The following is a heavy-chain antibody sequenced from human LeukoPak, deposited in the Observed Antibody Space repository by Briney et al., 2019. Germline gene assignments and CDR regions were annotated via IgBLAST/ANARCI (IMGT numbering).Heavy chain of an antibody. Sequence: GGSLRLSCAASGFTFSSYGMSWVRQAPGKGLVWVSRINNDGSTTSYADSVKGRFTFSRDNAKNTLYLQMNSLRAEDTAVYYCAREFYDILTGAFDIWGQGTMVTVSS. CDR3: AREFYDILTGAFDI. V-gene: IGHV3-74*01. J-gene: IGHJ3*02. CDR1: GFTFSSYG. CDR2: INNDGSTT. D-gene: IGHD3-9*01.